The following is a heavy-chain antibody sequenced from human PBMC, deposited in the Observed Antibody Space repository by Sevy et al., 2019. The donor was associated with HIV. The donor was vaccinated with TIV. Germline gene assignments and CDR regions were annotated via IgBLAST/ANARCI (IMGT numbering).Heavy chain of an antibody. CDR3: ARGPLRYCSSTSCYDGDYYYYGMDV. J-gene: IGHJ6*02. Sequence: GGSLRLSCAASGFTFSNYGIHWVRQAPGKGLEWVAVTWYDGNNKNYTDSVKGRFTISGDNSKKTLYLQVNSLRAEDTAVYYVARGPLRYCSSTSCYDGDYYYYGMDVWGQGTTVTVSS. CDR2: TWYDGNNK. V-gene: IGHV3-33*01. D-gene: IGHD2-2*01. CDR1: GFTFSNYG.